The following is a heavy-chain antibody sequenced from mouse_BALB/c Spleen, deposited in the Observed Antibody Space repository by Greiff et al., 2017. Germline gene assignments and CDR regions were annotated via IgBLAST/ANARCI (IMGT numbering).Heavy chain of an antibody. J-gene: IGHJ1*01. V-gene: IGHV1-87*01. CDR2: IYPGDGDT. Sequence: QVQLKESGAELARPGASVKLSCKASGYTFTSYWMQWVKQRPGQGLEWIGAIYPGDGDTRYTQKFKGKATLTADKSSSTAYMQLSSLASEDSAVYYCARCPPITTVVDWYFDVWGAGTTVTVSS. D-gene: IGHD1-1*01. CDR1: GYTFTSYW. CDR3: ARCPPITTVVDWYFDV.